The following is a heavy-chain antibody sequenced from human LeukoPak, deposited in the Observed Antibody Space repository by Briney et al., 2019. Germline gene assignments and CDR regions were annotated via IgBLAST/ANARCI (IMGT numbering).Heavy chain of an antibody. CDR2: ISWNSGSI. CDR3: ARSSYPYYFDY. J-gene: IGHJ4*02. D-gene: IGHD6-19*01. CDR1: GFTFDDYA. Sequence: PGGSLRLSCAASGFTFDDYAMHWVRQAPGKGLEWVSGISWNSGSIGYADSVKGRFTISRDNARNTLYLQMNSLRAEDTAVYYCARSSYPYYFDYWGQGTLVTVSS. V-gene: IGHV3-9*01.